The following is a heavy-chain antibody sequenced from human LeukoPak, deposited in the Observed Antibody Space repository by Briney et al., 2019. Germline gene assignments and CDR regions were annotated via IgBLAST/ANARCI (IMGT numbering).Heavy chain of an antibody. CDR3: AKDRWLVVAGFDY. D-gene: IGHD2-15*01. CDR1: RFTFSSYG. CDR2: ISYDGSNK. Sequence: PGRSLRLSCAASRFTFSSYGMHWVRQAPGKGLEWVAIISYDGSNKYYADSVKGRFTISRDNSKNTLYLQMNSLRAEDTAVYYCAKDRWLVVAGFDYWGQGTLVTVSS. V-gene: IGHV3-30*18. J-gene: IGHJ4*02.